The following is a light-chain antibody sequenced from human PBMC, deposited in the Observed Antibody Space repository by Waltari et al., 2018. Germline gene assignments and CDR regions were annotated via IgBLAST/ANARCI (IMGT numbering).Light chain of an antibody. Sequence: DVQLTQSPSSLSASVGDRVTITCRAGQNIATYLNWYQHKPGTSPRLPIYCASSLQSGVPSRFSAGGSGKEFTLTISSLEPDDFATYYCQQSYSTLWTFGQGTKVEIK. CDR2: CAS. J-gene: IGKJ1*01. V-gene: IGKV1-39*01. CDR1: QNIATY. CDR3: QQSYSTLWT.